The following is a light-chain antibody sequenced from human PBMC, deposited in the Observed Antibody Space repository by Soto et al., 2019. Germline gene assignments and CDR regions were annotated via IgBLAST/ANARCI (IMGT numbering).Light chain of an antibody. CDR1: SGDFGSYKF. CDR3: FSFTSTNTHV. CDR2: ETS. Sequence: QSALTQPASVSGSPGQSVTISCTGTSGDFGSYKFVSWYQHHPGTVPKVIIYETSKRPSGVSDRFSGSKSGNTASLTISGLQAEDEADYYCFSFTSTNTHVXGSGTKVTVL. V-gene: IGLV2-23*01. J-gene: IGLJ1*01.